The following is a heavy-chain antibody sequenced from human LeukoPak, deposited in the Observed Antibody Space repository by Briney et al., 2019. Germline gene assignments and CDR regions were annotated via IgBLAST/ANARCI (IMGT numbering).Heavy chain of an antibody. CDR3: AKEDYEAFDI. Sequence: PGGSLSLSCAASGFSFSDYSMIWVRQAPGKGLEWVSFISTSKNYISYADSDSMRGRFTISRDNAENSVSLQMSSLRGEDTAVYYCAKEDYEAFDIWGQGTMVTVSS. V-gene: IGHV3-21*06. D-gene: IGHD3-16*01. CDR1: GFSFSDYS. CDR2: ISTSKNYI. J-gene: IGHJ3*02.